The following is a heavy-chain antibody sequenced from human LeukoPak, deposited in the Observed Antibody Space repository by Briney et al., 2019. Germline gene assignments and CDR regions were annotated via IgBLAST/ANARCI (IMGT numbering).Heavy chain of an antibody. CDR2: ITPHGRST. CDR3: ARIAVVGSPTDY. J-gene: IGHJ4*02. V-gene: IGHV3-64D*09. D-gene: IGHD6-19*01. CDR1: GFTFSSYS. Sequence: PGGSLRLSCSASGFTFSSYSMDWVRQAPGKGLEYVSAITPHGRSTYYADSVKGRFTISRDNSKNTLYLKMSSLRADEDTAVYYCARIAVVGSPTDYWGQGTLVTVSS.